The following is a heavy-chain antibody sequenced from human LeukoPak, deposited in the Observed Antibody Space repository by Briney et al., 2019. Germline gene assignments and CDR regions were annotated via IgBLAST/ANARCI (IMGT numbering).Heavy chain of an antibody. V-gene: IGHV3-53*01. D-gene: IGHD1-14*01. CDR1: GFTVSNTY. CDR3: ALRTDHHRNSGFDY. CDR2: IYNVGST. J-gene: IGHJ4*02. Sequence: GGSLRLSCAASGFTVSNTYMSWIRQAPGKGLEWFSAIYNVGSTSYADSVKGRFTISRDNSKNTLYLQMSSLRAEDTAVYYCALRTDHHRNSGFDYWGQGTLLTVSS.